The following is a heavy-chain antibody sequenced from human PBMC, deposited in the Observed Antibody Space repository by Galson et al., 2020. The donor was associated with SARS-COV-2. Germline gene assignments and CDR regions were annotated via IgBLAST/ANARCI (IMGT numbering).Heavy chain of an antibody. CDR2: ISAYNGNT. CDR3: ARANSYYYDSSGYYHYYYYYGMDV. CDR1: GYTFTSYG. J-gene: IGHJ6*02. V-gene: IGHV1-18*01. D-gene: IGHD3-22*01. Sequence: GESLKISCKASGYTFTSYGISWVRQAPGQGLEWMGWISAYNGNTNYAQKLQGRVTMTTDTSTSTAYMELRSLRSDDTAVYYCARANSYYYDSSGYYHYYYYYGMDVWGQGTTVTVSS.